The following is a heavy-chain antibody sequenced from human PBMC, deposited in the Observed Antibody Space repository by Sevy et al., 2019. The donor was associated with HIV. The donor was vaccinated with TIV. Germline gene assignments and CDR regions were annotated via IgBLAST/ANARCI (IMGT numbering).Heavy chain of an antibody. J-gene: IGHJ5*02. Sequence: ASVKVSCKVFGYSLSKLSMHWVRQAPGKGLEWMGSLDPGNGEITYAQTLQGRVTMTEDNSTDTAYMELSSLTSDDTATYYCATVGLGYYSGSSYYQGDWFDPWGQGTLVTVSS. CDR1: GYSLSKLS. CDR3: ATVGLGYYSGSSYYQGDWFDP. CDR2: LDPGNGEI. V-gene: IGHV1-24*01. D-gene: IGHD2-15*01.